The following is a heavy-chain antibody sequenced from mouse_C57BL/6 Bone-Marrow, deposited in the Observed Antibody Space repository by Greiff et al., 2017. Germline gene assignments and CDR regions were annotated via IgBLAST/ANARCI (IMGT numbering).Heavy chain of an antibody. CDR2: IRSKSNNYAT. J-gene: IGHJ4*01. CDR1: GFSFNTYA. Sequence: EVMLVESGGGLVQPKGSLKLSCAASGFSFNTYAMNWVRQAPGKGLEWVARIRSKSNNYATYYADSVKDRFTISRDDSESMLYLQMNNLKTEDTAMYYCVSLYSNYPYYAMDYWGQGTSVTVSS. CDR3: VSLYSNYPYYAMDY. D-gene: IGHD2-5*01. V-gene: IGHV10-1*01.